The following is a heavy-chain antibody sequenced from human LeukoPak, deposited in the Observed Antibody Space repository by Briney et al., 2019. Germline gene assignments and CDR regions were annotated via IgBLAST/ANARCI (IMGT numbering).Heavy chain of an antibody. Sequence: ASVKVSCKASGCTFTSYDINWVRQATGQGLEWMGWMNPNSGNTGYAQKFQGRVTMTRNTSTSTAYMELSSLRSEDTAVYYCAKASWVHYGMDVWGQGTTVTVSS. CDR2: MNPNSGNT. D-gene: IGHD4/OR15-4a*01. CDR3: AKASWVHYGMDV. J-gene: IGHJ6*02. CDR1: GCTFTSYD. V-gene: IGHV1-8*01.